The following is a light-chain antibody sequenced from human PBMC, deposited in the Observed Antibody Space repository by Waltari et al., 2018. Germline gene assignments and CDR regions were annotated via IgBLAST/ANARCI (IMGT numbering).Light chain of an antibody. CDR2: GVS. CDR1: STDVGGYKY. V-gene: IGLV2-14*03. Sequence: QSALTQPASVSGSPGQSLTISCTGTSTDVGGYKYVSWYQQHPGQAPTLMIYGVSNRPSGVSDRFSGSKSGNTASLSISGLQADDEADYYCSSYTSSDSLIFGGGTKLSVL. J-gene: IGLJ2*01. CDR3: SSYTSSDSLI.